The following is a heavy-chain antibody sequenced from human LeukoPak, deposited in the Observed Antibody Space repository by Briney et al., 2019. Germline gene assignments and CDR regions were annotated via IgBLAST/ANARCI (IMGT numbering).Heavy chain of an antibody. J-gene: IGHJ2*01. CDR3: ARDRGYGDYFWYFDL. CDR2: IDGGGTNT. V-gene: IGHV3-23*01. CDR1: GFTFKRYH. Sequence: GGSLRLSCAASGFTFKRYHMSWVRQAPGKGLDWVSSIDGGGTNTYYADSVKGRFTISRDNSKNTLYLHMNSLRAEDTAVYYCARDRGYGDYFWYFDLWGRGTLVTVSS. D-gene: IGHD4-17*01.